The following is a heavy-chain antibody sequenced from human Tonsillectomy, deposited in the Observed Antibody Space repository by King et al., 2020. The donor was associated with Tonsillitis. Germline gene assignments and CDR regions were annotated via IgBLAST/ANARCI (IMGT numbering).Heavy chain of an antibody. D-gene: IGHD2-15*01. Sequence: QLVQSGAEVKKPGSSVTVSCTASGGTFTSYAITWVRQAPGQGLEWIGGIIPIFDSTNYAQKFQGRVTITADDSTSTVYLDLSSLTSEDTAVYYCARGVPDIAVSRPPDWFDPWGQGTLVTVSS. J-gene: IGHJ5*02. CDR1: GGTFTSYA. CDR3: ARGVPDIAVSRPPDWFDP. CDR2: IIPIFDST. V-gene: IGHV1-69*01.